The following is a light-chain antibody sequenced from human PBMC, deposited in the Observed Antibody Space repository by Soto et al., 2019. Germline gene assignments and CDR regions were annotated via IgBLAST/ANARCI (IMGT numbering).Light chain of an antibody. CDR3: QHYNSDPWT. CDR1: QSISSW. CDR2: KAS. V-gene: IGKV1-5*03. Sequence: DIQMTQSPSILSASVGDTVAITCRAIQSISSWLAWYQQKPGKAPNLLIHKASHLESGVPSRFSGSGSGTEFTLTISSLQPGHYETYYCQHYNSDPWTFGQGTKVDIK. J-gene: IGKJ1*01.